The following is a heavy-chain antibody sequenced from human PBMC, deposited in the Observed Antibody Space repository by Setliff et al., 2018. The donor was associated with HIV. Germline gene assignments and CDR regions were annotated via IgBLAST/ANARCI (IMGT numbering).Heavy chain of an antibody. J-gene: IGHJ4*02. D-gene: IGHD5-12*01. Sequence: GASVKVSCKVSGGSFSSFAISWVRQAPGHGLEWMGGIIPMFGTTNYAQKLQGRVTLSADESTSTAYMQLSSLPSEDTAVYYCARGRWLQSFDYWGQGTLVTVSS. CDR1: GGSFSSFA. V-gene: IGHV1-69*13. CDR3: ARGRWLQSFDY. CDR2: IIPMFGTT.